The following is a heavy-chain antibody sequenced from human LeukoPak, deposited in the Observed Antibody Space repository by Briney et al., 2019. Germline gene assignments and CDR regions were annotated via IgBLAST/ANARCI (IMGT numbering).Heavy chain of an antibody. CDR1: GDSISSSESH. CDR3: ARDPFDSSWYNWFDP. D-gene: IGHD6-13*01. CDR2: MSYSGST. J-gene: IGHJ5*02. V-gene: IGHV4-39*07. Sequence: PSETLSLTCSVSGDSISSSESHWGWIRQTPGKGLEWIESMSYSGSTYYNPSLKSRVTISVDTSKNQFSLKLSSVTAADTAVYYCARDPFDSSWYNWFDPWGQGTLVTVSS.